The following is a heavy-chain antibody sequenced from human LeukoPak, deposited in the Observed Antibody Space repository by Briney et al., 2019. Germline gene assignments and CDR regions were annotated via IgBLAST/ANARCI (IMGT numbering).Heavy chain of an antibody. J-gene: IGHJ4*02. CDR2: IKSKTDGGTT. CDR3: TTDRSMVRGVVYYFDY. V-gene: IGHV3-15*07. Sequence: GGPLRLSCAASGFTFSNAWMNWVHQAPGKGLEWVGRIKSKTDGGTTDYAAPVKGRFTISRDDSRNTLYLQMNSLKTEDTAVYYCTTDRSMVRGVVYYFDYWGQGTLVTVSS. D-gene: IGHD3-10*01. CDR1: GFTFSNAW.